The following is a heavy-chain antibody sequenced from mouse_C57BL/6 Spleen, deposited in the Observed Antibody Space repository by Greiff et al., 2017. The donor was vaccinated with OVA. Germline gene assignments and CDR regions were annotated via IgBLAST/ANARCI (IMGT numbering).Heavy chain of an antibody. CDR1: GFNIKDYY. J-gene: IGHJ1*03. V-gene: IGHV14-2*01. Sequence: VQLQQSGAELVKPGASVKLSCTASGFNIKDYYMHWVKQRPEQGLEWIGRIDPEDGDTKYAPKFQGKATITADTSSNTAYLQLSSLTSEDTAVYYCARSTMITTNFEVWGTGTTVTVSS. D-gene: IGHD2-4*01. CDR2: IDPEDGDT. CDR3: ARSTMITTNFEV.